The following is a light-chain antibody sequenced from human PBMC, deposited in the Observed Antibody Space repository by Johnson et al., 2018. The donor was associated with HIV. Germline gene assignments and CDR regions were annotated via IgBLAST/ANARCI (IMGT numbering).Light chain of an antibody. CDR2: DNN. CDR1: SSNIGNNY. Sequence: QSVLTQPPSVSAAPGQKVTISCSGSSSNIGNNYVSWYQQLPRTAPNLLIYDNNKRPSRIPDRFSGSKSGTSATLGITGLQTGDVANYYCGTWDSSLSGVFGTGTKVTVL. CDR3: GTWDSSLSGV. J-gene: IGLJ1*01. V-gene: IGLV1-51*01.